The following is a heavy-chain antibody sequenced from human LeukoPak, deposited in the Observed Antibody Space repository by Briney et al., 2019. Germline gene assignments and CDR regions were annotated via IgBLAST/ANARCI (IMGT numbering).Heavy chain of an antibody. V-gene: IGHV3-64D*09. CDR2: IVNNGGST. Sequence: PGGSLRLSCSGSGFTFSDYSILWARQAPGKGLEYVSGIVNNGGSTYYADSVKGRFTISRDKSKNTVYLQMSSLRPEDTAVYYCGKSPRVETTTYWGQGTLVTVSS. J-gene: IGHJ4*02. CDR1: GFTFSDYS. D-gene: IGHD5-18*01. CDR3: GKSPRVETTTY.